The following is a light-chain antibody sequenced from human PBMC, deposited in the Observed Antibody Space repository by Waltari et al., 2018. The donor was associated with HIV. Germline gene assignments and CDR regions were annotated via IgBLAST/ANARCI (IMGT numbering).Light chain of an antibody. Sequence: QSALTQPASVSGSPGQSITISCIQTSSDVSTYKLVSWYQQHPGKVPKLISYEINKRPSGVSNRFSGSKSGNMASLTISGLQAEDEAFYHCCSYAGRSTFVLFGGGTKLTVL. J-gene: IGLJ2*01. V-gene: IGLV2-23*02. CDR2: EIN. CDR1: SSDVSTYKL. CDR3: CSYAGRSTFVL.